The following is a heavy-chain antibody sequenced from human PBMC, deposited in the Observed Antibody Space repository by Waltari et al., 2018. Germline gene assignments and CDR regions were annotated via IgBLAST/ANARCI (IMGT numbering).Heavy chain of an antibody. Sequence: EVQLLESGGGLVQPGGSLRLSCAASGFTFSSYTMSWVRQAPGKGLEWVSAISGSGGSTYYADSVKGRFTISRDNSKNTLYLQMNSLRAEDTAGYYCAKEERIRHAFDIWGQGTMVTVSS. CDR3: AKEERIRHAFDI. J-gene: IGHJ3*02. CDR1: GFTFSSYT. D-gene: IGHD2-15*01. CDR2: ISGSGGST. V-gene: IGHV3-23*01.